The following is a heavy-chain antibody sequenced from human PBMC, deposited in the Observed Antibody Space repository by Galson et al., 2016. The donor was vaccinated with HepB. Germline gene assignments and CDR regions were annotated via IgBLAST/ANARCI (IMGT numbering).Heavy chain of an antibody. CDR2: ISMSGGSR. CDR1: GFTFSSYG. CDR3: VRGSTAPDV. Sequence: SLRLSCAASGFTFSSYGMTWVRQAPGKGLEDVSSISMSGGSRDYAESVKGGFTISRDNSRSTLFLQMNSLRAEDTGVYYCVRGSTAPDVWGKGTTVTVSS. V-gene: IGHV3-23*01. D-gene: IGHD3-16*01. J-gene: IGHJ6*04.